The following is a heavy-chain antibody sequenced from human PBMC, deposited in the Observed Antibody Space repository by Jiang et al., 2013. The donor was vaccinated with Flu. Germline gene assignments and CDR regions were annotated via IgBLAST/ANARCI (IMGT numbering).Heavy chain of an antibody. V-gene: IGHV4-39*01. CDR3: ARRSRTGVAAPGADY. CDR1: GGSISSTTYY. J-gene: IGHJ4*02. D-gene: IGHD6-13*01. CDR2: IYYTAKT. Sequence: PGLVKPSETLSLICLVSGGSISSTTYYWAWIRQPPGKGLEWIGNIYYTAKTYYNPSLKSRLTISVDTSKNQFSLKLSSVTAADTAVYYCARRSRTGVAAPGADYWGQGTLVTVSS.